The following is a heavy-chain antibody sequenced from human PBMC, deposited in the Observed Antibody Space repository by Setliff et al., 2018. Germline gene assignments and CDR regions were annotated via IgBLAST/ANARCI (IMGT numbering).Heavy chain of an antibody. Sequence: PGGSLRLSCAASGFTFSTYWMSWVRQAPGKGLEWVANIKQGGSEKYYVDSVKGRFSISRDNARDSLYLRMNSLKPEDTAVYYCVRASANYYYDHWGQGTLVTVSS. D-gene: IGHD1-1*01. CDR2: IKQGGSEK. CDR1: GFTFSTYW. V-gene: IGHV3-7*03. CDR3: VRASANYYYDH. J-gene: IGHJ4*02.